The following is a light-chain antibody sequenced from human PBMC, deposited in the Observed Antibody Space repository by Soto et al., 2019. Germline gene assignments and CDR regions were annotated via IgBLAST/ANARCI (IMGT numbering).Light chain of an antibody. CDR2: GNR. CDR3: SSYTSSSTLL. V-gene: IGLV1-40*01. CDR1: SSNIGAGYD. J-gene: IGLJ2*01. Sequence: QSVLTQPPSVSGAPGQRVTISCTGNSSNIGAGYDVHWYQQLPGTVPKLLIYGNRNRPSGVSNRFSGSKSGNTASLTISGLQAEDEADYYCSSYTSSSTLLFGGGTKVTVL.